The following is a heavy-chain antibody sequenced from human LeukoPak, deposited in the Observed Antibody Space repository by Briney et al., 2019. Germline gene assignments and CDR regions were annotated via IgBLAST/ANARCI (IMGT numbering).Heavy chain of an antibody. CDR2: ISSDGGRT. J-gene: IGHJ4*02. V-gene: IGHV3-64D*06. CDR3: VPFNSGARLDH. Sequence: GGSLRLSCAASGFTFSTYAMHWVRQAPGKGLEYVSAISSDGGRTYYADAVKGRFTISRDNSKNTLYFQMSSLRVEDTAVYYCVPFNSGARLDHWGQGTLVTVSS. D-gene: IGHD1-26*01. CDR1: GFTFSTYA.